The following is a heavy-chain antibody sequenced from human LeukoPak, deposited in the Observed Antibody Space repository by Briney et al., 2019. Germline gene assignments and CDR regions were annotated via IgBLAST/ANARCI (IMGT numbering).Heavy chain of an antibody. Sequence: GGSLRLSCAASGFTFSNYAMSWVRQAPGKGLEWISGISGSGDSTYYADSVKGRFTISRDNAEKSLYLQMDSLRGEDTAVYYCTRDVASSTYHFESSGLLDYWGQGTLVTVSS. CDR1: GFTFSNYA. V-gene: IGHV3-23*01. J-gene: IGHJ4*02. CDR2: ISGSGDST. D-gene: IGHD3-22*01. CDR3: TRDVASSTYHFESSGLLDY.